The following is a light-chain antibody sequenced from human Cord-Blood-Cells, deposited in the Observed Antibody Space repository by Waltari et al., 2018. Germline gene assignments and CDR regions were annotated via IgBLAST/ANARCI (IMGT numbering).Light chain of an antibody. Sequence: QSALTQPASLSGSPGQPTTIPRPGTKSDGGGYNNVSWYQHHPGKAPKLLIYDVSKRPSGVSNRFSGSKSGNTASLTIPGLQAEDEADYYCSSYTGSSTLVFGGGTKLTVL. V-gene: IGLV2-14*03. J-gene: IGLJ2*01. CDR2: DVS. CDR1: KSDGGGYNN. CDR3: SSYTGSSTLV.